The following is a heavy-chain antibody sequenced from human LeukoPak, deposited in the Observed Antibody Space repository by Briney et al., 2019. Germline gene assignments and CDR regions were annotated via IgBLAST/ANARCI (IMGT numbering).Heavy chain of an antibody. CDR2: ISAYNGNT. Sequence: ASVKVSCKASGYTFTSYGISWVRQAPGQGLEWMGWISAYNGNTNYAQKLQGRVTMTTDTSTSTAYMELRSLRSDDTAVYYCARISSTRNYYYYYVDVWGKGTTVTISS. CDR3: ARISSTRNYYYYYVDV. CDR1: GYTFTSYG. J-gene: IGHJ6*03. V-gene: IGHV1-18*01. D-gene: IGHD2-2*01.